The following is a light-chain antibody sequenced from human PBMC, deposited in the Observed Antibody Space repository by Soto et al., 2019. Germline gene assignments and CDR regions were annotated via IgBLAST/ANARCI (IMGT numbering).Light chain of an antibody. CDR2: AAS. V-gene: IGKV1-39*01. CDR1: QNIKTY. J-gene: IGKJ1*01. Sequence: DIQMTQSPSSLSASVGHSVTITCRASQNIKTYLNWYQQKPGKAPNLLIYAASSLHSGVPSRFSGSGSATDFTLTISSLQPEDFATYYCQQSFSSPPLTFGQGTKVEIK. CDR3: QQSFSSPPLT.